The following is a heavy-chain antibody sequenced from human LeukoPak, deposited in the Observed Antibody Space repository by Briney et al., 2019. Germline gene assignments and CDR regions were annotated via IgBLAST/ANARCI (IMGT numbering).Heavy chain of an antibody. CDR3: AKGDYGGYSHGFDI. CDR1: GFTFIGYD. CDR2: ISYDGSKK. V-gene: IGHV3-30*18. J-gene: IGHJ3*02. D-gene: IGHD4-23*01. Sequence: GRSLRLSCAASGFTFIGYDMHWIRQAPGKGLEWVAVISYDGSKKYYGDSVQGRFTISRDNSKSTLFLQMNSLRAEDTALYYCAKGDYGGYSHGFDIWGQGTRVTVSS.